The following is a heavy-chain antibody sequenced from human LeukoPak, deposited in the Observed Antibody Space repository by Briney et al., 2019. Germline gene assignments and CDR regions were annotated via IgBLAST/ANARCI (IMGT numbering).Heavy chain of an antibody. CDR1: GYSFTSYW. J-gene: IGHJ4*02. Sequence: GESLKISCKDSGYSFTSYWIGWVRQMPGKGLEWMGIIYPGDPDTRYSPSFQGQVTISADKSINTAYLQWSSLKASDTAIYYCARRGEAMDPFDYWGQGTLVTVSS. V-gene: IGHV5-51*01. CDR2: IYPGDPDT. CDR3: ARRGEAMDPFDY. D-gene: IGHD5-18*01.